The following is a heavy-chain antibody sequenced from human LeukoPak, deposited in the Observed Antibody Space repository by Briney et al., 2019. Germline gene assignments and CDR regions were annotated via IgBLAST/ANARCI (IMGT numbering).Heavy chain of an antibody. D-gene: IGHD6-13*01. CDR1: GGTFRSYA. V-gene: IGHV1-69*01. Sequence: SVKVSCKASGGTFRSYAISWVRQAPGQGLEWMGGIIPIFGTANYAQKFQGRVTITADESTSTVYMELSSLRSEDTAVYYCARAPLSSKGMGVVYWGQGTLVTVSS. CDR2: IIPIFGTA. CDR3: ARAPLSSKGMGVVY. J-gene: IGHJ4*02.